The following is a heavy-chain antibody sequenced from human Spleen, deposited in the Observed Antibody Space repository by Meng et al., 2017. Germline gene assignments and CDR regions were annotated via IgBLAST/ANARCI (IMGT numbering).Heavy chain of an antibody. CDR3: AKCLGGRGDNCPRGFDY. D-gene: IGHD2-15*01. CDR1: GYTFTTYT. J-gene: IGHJ4*02. Sequence: QVQLVQSWFELKKPGASVKVSCKASGYTFTTYTMHWVRQAPGQGLEWLGLINTNTGNPTYAPGFTGRFVFSLDTSISTAYLQISSLKAEDTAIYYCAKCLGGRGDNCPRGFDYWGPGTLVTVSS. CDR2: INTNTGNP. V-gene: IGHV7-4-1*02.